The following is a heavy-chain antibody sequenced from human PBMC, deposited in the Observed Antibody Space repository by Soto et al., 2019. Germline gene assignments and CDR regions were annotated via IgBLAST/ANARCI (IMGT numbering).Heavy chain of an antibody. CDR3: AHSVVAGLGYYFDY. V-gene: IGHV2-5*02. J-gene: IGHJ4*02. Sequence: QITLKESGPTLVKPTQTLTLTCTFSGFSLSTTRVAVGWIRQPPGKALEWLALIYWDDDKRYSPFLKSRLTITKDTSKNQVVRTLTNMDPVDTATYYCAHSVVAGLGYYFDYWGQGTLVTVSS. D-gene: IGHD6-19*01. CDR1: GFSLSTTRVA. CDR2: IYWDDDK.